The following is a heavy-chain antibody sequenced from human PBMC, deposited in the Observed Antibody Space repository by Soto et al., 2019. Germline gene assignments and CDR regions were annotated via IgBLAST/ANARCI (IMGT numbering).Heavy chain of an antibody. CDR3: AREYYDSSGYYYFGFGY. V-gene: IGHV3-33*01. CDR1: GFTFSSYG. J-gene: IGHJ4*02. CDR2: IWYDGSNK. Sequence: GGSMRLSCAASGFTFSSYGMHWVRQAPGKGLEWVAVIWYDGSNKFYADSVKGRFTISRDNSKNTLYLQMNSLRAEDTAVYYCAREYYDSSGYYYFGFGYWGQGILGTVSS. D-gene: IGHD3-22*01.